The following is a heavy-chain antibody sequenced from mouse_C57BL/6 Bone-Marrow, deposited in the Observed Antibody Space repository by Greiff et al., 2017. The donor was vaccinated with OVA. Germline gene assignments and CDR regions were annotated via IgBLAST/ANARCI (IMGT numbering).Heavy chain of an antibody. CDR3: ARRAGSPNWYFDV. J-gene: IGHJ1*03. Sequence: QVQLKQSGPELVKPGASVKISCKASGFAFSSSWMNWVKQRPGKGLEWIGRIYPGDGDTNYTGKFKGKATMTEDKSYSTSNMQLSSLTSEDSAVYFCARRAGSPNWYFDVWGTGTTVPVSS. V-gene: IGHV1-82*01. D-gene: IGHD3-1*01. CDR2: IYPGDGDT. CDR1: GFAFSSSW.